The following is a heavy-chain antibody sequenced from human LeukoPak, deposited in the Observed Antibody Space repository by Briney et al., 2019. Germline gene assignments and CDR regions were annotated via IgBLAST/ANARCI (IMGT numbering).Heavy chain of an antibody. Sequence: LGGSLRLSCATSEITFSSYVMSWVRQAPGKGLEWVSTISGGGLSTHYADSVKGRFTISRDNSENTLYLQMTSLRAEDTAVYYCAKDQGDRVGSSVSWGQGTLVTVSS. V-gene: IGHV3-23*01. CDR3: AKDQGDRVGSSVS. D-gene: IGHD2-2*01. CDR2: ISGGGLST. J-gene: IGHJ4*02. CDR1: EITFSSYV.